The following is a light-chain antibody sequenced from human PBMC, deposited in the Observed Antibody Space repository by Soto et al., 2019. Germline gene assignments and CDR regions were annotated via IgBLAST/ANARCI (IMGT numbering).Light chain of an antibody. V-gene: IGKV1-5*03. CDR3: QQYDSNPWT. CDR2: KAS. J-gene: IGKJ1*01. Sequence: DFQMTQSPSTLSASVGDRVTITCRASQSISSWLAWYQQKQGKAPKLLIYKASSLVCGVPSRFSGSVPGTEFTLSISNLQPDDFAAYYYQQYDSNPWTFGQGTKVEIK. CDR1: QSISSW.